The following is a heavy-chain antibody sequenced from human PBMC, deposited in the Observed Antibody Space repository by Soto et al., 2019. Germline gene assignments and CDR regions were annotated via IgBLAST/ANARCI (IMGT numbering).Heavy chain of an antibody. Sequence: PGESLKISCKGSGFSFTTYWIAWVRQAPGQRLEWMGWINAGNGKTKYSQNFQGRVTITRDTSASIVYMEVNSLRSEDTAVYYCAREEAHGYGDYHYWGQGTLVTVSS. D-gene: IGHD4-17*01. CDR3: AREEAHGYGDYHY. J-gene: IGHJ4*02. CDR2: INAGNGKT. CDR1: GFSFTTYW. V-gene: IGHV1-3*01.